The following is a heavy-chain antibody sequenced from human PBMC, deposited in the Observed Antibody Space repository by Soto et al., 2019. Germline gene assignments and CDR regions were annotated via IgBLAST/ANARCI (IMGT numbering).Heavy chain of an antibody. D-gene: IGHD1-26*01. Sequence: GASVKVSCKASGYTFTGHYIHWVRHAPEQGPEWMGEIGPESGATRYAQKFQGRVTMTRDMSITTVYMELNNLSPDDTAVYYCGRGRSGQIVVFYWGQGTPVTVSS. V-gene: IGHV1-2*02. CDR1: GYTFTGHY. CDR3: GRGRSGQIVVFY. CDR2: IGPESGAT. J-gene: IGHJ4*02.